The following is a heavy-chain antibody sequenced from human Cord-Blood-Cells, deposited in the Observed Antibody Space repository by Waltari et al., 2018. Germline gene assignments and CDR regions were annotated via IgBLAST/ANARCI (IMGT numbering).Heavy chain of an antibody. V-gene: IGHV4-34*01. D-gene: IGHD3-3*01. J-gene: IGHJ5*02. CDR2: INHSGST. CDR3: ARFQRITTINWFDP. Sequence: QVQLQQWGAGLLKPSATLSLTCAVHGGSFSGYSWSWIRQPPGKGLEWIGEINHSGSTNYNPSLKSRVTIAVDTSKNQFSLKLSSVTAADTAVYYCARFQRITTINWFDPWGQGTLVTVSS. CDR1: GGSFSGYS.